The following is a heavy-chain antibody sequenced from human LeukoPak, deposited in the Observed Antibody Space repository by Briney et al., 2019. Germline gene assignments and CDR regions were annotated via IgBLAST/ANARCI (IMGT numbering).Heavy chain of an antibody. J-gene: IGHJ5*02. D-gene: IGHD3-10*01. Sequence: QPGGSLRLSCAASGFTFSSYGMHWVRQAPGKGLEWVAVISYDGSNKYYADSVKGRFTISRDNSKNTLYLQMNSLRAEDTAVYYCAKPIWFGELSSNWFDPWGHGTLVTVSS. CDR2: ISYDGSNK. CDR1: GFTFSSYG. CDR3: AKPIWFGELSSNWFDP. V-gene: IGHV3-30*18.